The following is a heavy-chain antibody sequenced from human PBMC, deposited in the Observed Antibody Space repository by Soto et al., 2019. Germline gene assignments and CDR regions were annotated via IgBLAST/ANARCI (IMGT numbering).Heavy chain of an antibody. CDR1: GGTFSSYA. Sequence: SVKVSCKASGGTFSSYAISWVRQAPGQGLEWMGGIIPIFGTANYAQKFQGRVTITADESTSTAYMELSSLRTEDTAVYYCARTYYYDSSGPQEFDYWGQGTLVTVSS. CDR3: ARTYYYDSSGPQEFDY. CDR2: IIPIFGTA. D-gene: IGHD3-22*01. J-gene: IGHJ4*02. V-gene: IGHV1-69*13.